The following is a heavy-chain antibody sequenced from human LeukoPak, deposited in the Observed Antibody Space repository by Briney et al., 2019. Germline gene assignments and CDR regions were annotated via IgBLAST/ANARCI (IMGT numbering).Heavy chain of an antibody. CDR1: GFTFSDYY. D-gene: IGHD3-3*01. CDR3: ARVWLRRRDYDFWSGYYTSGAFDI. CDR2: ISSSGSTI. V-gene: IGHV3-11*04. Sequence: GGSLRLSCAASGFTFSDYYMSWIRQAPGKGLAWVSYISSSGSTIYYADSVKGRFTISRDNAKNSLYLQMNSLRAEDTAVYYCARVWLRRRDYDFWSGYYTSGAFDIWGQGTMVTVSS. J-gene: IGHJ3*02.